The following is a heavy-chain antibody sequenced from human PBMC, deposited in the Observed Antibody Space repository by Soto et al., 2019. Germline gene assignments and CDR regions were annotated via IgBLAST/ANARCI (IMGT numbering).Heavy chain of an antibody. V-gene: IGHV1-69*13. J-gene: IGHJ4*02. CDR1: GVTFSSYA. Sequence: AVKVSCTASGVTFSSYAISWVRPAPGHGLEWMGGIIPIFGTANYAQKFQGRVTITADESTSTAYMELSSLRSEDTAVYYRARLYDSSGYFFGYWGQGTLVTVSS. CDR2: IIPIFGTA. D-gene: IGHD3-22*01. CDR3: ARLYDSSGYFFGY.